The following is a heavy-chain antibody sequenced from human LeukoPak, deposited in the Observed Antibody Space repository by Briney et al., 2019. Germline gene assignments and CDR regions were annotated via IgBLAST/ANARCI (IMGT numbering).Heavy chain of an antibody. CDR1: GFTFSSYA. D-gene: IGHD1-26*01. J-gene: IGHJ4*02. Sequence: ESGGSLRLSCAASGFTFSSYAMNWARQAPGKGLEWVSTISNSGDRTYYADSVKGRFTISRDNSKNTLYLQMNSLRTEDTAVYYCAKDFVPRGGSYFPGFDYWGQGTLVIVSS. V-gene: IGHV3-23*01. CDR2: ISNSGDRT. CDR3: AKDFVPRGGSYFPGFDY.